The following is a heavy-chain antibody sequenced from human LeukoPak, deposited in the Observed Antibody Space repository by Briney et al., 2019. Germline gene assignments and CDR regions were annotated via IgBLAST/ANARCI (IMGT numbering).Heavy chain of an antibody. D-gene: IGHD5-18*01. V-gene: IGHV1-8*01. CDR2: MNPNSGNT. Sequence: ASVKVSCKASGYTFTSYDINWVRQATGQGLEWMGWMNPNSGNTGYAQKFQGRVTMTRNTSISTAYMELSSLRSEDTAVYYCARRANRDTAMVYWGQGTLVTVSS. CDR3: ARRANRDTAMVY. CDR1: GYTFTSYD. J-gene: IGHJ4*02.